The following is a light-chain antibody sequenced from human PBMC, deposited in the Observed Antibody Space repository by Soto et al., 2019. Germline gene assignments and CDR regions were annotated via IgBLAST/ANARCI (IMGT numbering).Light chain of an antibody. V-gene: IGKV3-11*01. CDR1: QSVSSN. CDR3: QQRSNWPSYT. J-gene: IGKJ2*01. Sequence: VLTQSPATLSLSPGERASLSCRASQSVSSNLAWYQQKPGQAPRLLIYDASNRATRIPARFSGSGSGTDFTLTISSLEPEDFAVYYCQQRSNWPSYTFGQGTKLEIK. CDR2: DAS.